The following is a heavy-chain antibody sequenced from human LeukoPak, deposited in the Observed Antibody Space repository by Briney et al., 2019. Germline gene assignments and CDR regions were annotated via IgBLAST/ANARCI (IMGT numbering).Heavy chain of an antibody. Sequence: ASVKVSCKASGYTFIGYYMHWVRQAPGQGLEWMGWINPDSGGTSYAQNFQGSVTMTRDTSISTAYMELSRLRSEDTAVYYYASVLYCGADCYSGRYFFDYWGQGTLVTVSS. D-gene: IGHD2-21*02. V-gene: IGHV1-2*02. J-gene: IGHJ4*02. CDR2: INPDSGGT. CDR3: ASVLYCGADCYSGRYFFDY. CDR1: GYTFIGYY.